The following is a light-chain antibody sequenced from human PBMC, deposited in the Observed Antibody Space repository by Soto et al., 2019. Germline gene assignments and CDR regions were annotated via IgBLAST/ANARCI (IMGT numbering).Light chain of an antibody. CDR1: KIGSKI. CDR3: QVWASTAEFFV. Sequence: SYELTQPPSVSVAPGQTARITCGGDKIGSKIVHWYKQRPGQAPVAVVFDATDRPSGIPDRISASMSGDTATLTIRRVDSGDAADYYCQVWASTAEFFVFGSWTKVTVL. CDR2: DAT. J-gene: IGLJ1*01. V-gene: IGLV3-21*02.